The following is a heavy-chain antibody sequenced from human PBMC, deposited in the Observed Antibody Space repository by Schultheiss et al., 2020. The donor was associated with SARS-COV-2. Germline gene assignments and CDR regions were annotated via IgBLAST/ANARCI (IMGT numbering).Heavy chain of an antibody. D-gene: IGHD6-19*01. CDR3: ARHVVAVAGTSYYYYYGMDV. CDR2: IYYSGST. CDR1: GGSISSSSYY. V-gene: IGHV4-39*01. Sequence: SETLSLTCTVSGGSISSSSYYWGWIRQPPGKGLEWIGSIYYSGSTYYNPSLKSRVTISVDTSKNQFSLKLSSVTAADTAVYYCARHVVAVAGTSYYYYYGMDVWGQGTTVTVS. J-gene: IGHJ6*02.